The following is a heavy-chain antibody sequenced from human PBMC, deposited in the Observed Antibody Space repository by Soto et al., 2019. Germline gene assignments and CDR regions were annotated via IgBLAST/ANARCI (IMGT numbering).Heavy chain of an antibody. D-gene: IGHD5-18*01. CDR2: ISCSGGST. J-gene: IGHJ4*02. V-gene: IGHV3-23*01. CDR3: AVLVDTGMRFDY. Sequence: PGGSLRLSCAASGFTFSSYAMIWVRQAPGKGLEWVSAISCSGGSTDYADSVKCRFTISRDNSKNTLYLQMSSLRAEDTAVYYCAVLVDTGMRFDYWGQGTLVTVSS. CDR1: GFTFSSYA.